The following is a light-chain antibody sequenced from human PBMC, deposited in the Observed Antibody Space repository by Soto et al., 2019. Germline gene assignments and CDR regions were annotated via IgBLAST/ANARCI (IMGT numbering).Light chain of an antibody. CDR1: SSDIGVYNY. CDR2: EVS. Sequence: QSVLTQPASVSGSPGQSITISCTGTSSDIGVYNYVSWYQQHPGKVPKLTIYEVSNRPSGVSNRFSGSKSGNTASLTISGLQAEDEADYYCGSYTSSSTVLFGGGTKLTVL. CDR3: GSYTSSSTVL. J-gene: IGLJ2*01. V-gene: IGLV2-14*01.